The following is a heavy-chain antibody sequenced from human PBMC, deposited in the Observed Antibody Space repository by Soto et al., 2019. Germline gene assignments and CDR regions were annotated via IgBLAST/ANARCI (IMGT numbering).Heavy chain of an antibody. CDR1: GFTFSSYA. Sequence: GGSLRLSCAASGFTFSSYAMSWVRQAPGKGLEWVSAISGSGGSTYYADSVKGRFTISRDNSKNTLYLQMNSLRAEDTVVYYCAKDIRPRGYSGYDSYGMDVWGQGTTVTVSS. V-gene: IGHV3-23*01. CDR2: ISGSGGST. J-gene: IGHJ6*02. D-gene: IGHD5-12*01. CDR3: AKDIRPRGYSGYDSYGMDV.